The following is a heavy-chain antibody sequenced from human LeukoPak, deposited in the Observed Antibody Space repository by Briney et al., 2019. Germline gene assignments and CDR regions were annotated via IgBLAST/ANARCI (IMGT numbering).Heavy chain of an antibody. CDR1: RFTFSDYW. Sequence: GGSLTLSCTASRFTFSDYWMHWVRQAPGKGPVWLSRLKYDGSRCEYGECVKGRFTISRDNDKNTLYLQMNSLRAEDTAVYYCSRAGYYRFDYWGQGSMV. V-gene: IGHV3-74*01. D-gene: IGHD2/OR15-2a*01. J-gene: IGHJ4*02. CDR3: SRAGYYRFDY. CDR2: LKYDGSRC.